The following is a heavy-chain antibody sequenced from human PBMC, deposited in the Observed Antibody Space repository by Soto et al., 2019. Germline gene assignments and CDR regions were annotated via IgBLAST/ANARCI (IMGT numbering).Heavy chain of an antibody. Sequence: PVGSLILSCAASGFTFSSYSMNWVRQAPGKGLEWVSSISSSSSYIYYADSVKGRFTISRDNAKNSLYLQMNSLRAEDTAVYYCARDTPRVPGSVFDYWGRGTLVTVSS. CDR3: ARDTPRVPGSVFDY. J-gene: IGHJ4*02. CDR2: ISSSSSYI. CDR1: GFTFSSYS. V-gene: IGHV3-21*01. D-gene: IGHD2-15*01.